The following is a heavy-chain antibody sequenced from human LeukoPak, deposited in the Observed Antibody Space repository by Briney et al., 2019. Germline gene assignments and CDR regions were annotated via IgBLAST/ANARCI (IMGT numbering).Heavy chain of an antibody. CDR2: IYSGGST. D-gene: IGHD5-18*01. V-gene: IGHV3-53*01. CDR3: ARVGRGYSYDYYYGMDV. J-gene: IGHJ6*02. CDR1: GSTVSSNY. Sequence: PGGSLRLSCAASGSTVSSNYMSWVRQAPGKGLEWVSVIYSGGSTYYADSVKGRFTISRDNSNNTLYLQMNSLRAEDTAVYYCARVGRGYSYDYYYGMDVWGQGTTVTVSS.